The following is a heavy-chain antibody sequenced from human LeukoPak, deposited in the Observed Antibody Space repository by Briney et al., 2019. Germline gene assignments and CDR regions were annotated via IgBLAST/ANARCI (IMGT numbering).Heavy chain of an antibody. J-gene: IGHJ4*02. CDR1: GFIFGKYW. V-gene: IGHV3-7*03. D-gene: IGHD3-3*01. Sequence: GGSPRLSCAASGFIFGKYWMSWVRQAPGKGLEWVANIKLDGSEKNYVDSVKGRFTISRDNTKNSLYLQMNSLRAEDTAVFYCARDQYDTWSRRGNFDSWGQGTPVIVSS. CDR3: ARDQYDTWSRRGNFDS. CDR2: IKLDGSEK.